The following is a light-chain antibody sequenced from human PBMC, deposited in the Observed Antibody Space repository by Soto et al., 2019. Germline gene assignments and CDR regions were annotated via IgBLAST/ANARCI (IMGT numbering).Light chain of an antibody. Sequence: EIVMTQSPATLSVSPGEKATLSCRASPSVSSNLAWYQQKPGQTPRLLIYGASTRATDIPARFSGSGSGTELTLTISSLQSEDFAIYYCQQYNNWPLTFGGGTKVEIK. V-gene: IGKV3-15*01. J-gene: IGKJ4*01. CDR2: GAS. CDR3: QQYNNWPLT. CDR1: PSVSSN.